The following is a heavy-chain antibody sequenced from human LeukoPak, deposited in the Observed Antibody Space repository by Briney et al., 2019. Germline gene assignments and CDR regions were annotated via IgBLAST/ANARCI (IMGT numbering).Heavy chain of an antibody. Sequence: ASVKASCKASGYTFTSYYMHWVRQAPGQGLEWMGIINPSGGSTSYAQKFQGRVTMTRDTSTSTVYMELSSLRSEDTAVYYCASYCGGDCYSDAFDIWGQGTMVTVSS. CDR3: ASYCGGDCYSDAFDI. V-gene: IGHV1-46*01. CDR2: INPSGGST. CDR1: GYTFTSYY. J-gene: IGHJ3*02. D-gene: IGHD2-21*02.